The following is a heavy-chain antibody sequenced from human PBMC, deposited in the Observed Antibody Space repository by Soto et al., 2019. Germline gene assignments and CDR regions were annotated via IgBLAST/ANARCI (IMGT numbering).Heavy chain of an antibody. Sequence: VASVKVSCKASGYTFTSYGISWVRQAPGQGLEWMGWISAYNGNTNYAQKLQGRVTMTTDTSTSTAYMELRSLRSDDTAVYYCAICYDILTGYYGGMDVWGQGTTVTVSS. J-gene: IGHJ6*02. CDR2: ISAYNGNT. V-gene: IGHV1-18*01. CDR3: AICYDILTGYYGGMDV. D-gene: IGHD3-9*01. CDR1: GYTFTSYG.